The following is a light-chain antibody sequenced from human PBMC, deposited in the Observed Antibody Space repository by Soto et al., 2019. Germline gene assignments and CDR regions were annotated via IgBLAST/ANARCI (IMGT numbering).Light chain of an antibody. CDR3: SSYTTSSTLV. CDR2: DVS. Sequence: QSALSQPASGSGSPGQSITISCTGSSSDVGGFNYVSWYQQHPGKAPKVMIHDVSNRPLGVSNRFSGSKSGNTASLTISGLQAEDEADYYCSSYTTSSTLVFGGGTKLTVL. J-gene: IGLJ2*01. CDR1: SSDVGGFNY. V-gene: IGLV2-14*01.